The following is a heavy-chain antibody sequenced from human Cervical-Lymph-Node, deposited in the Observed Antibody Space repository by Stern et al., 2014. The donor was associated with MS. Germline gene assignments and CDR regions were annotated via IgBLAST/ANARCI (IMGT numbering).Heavy chain of an antibody. CDR3: ARESRQLIVIQYYSYGMDV. CDR2: ISASGTT. CDR1: GGSIKTGSHY. V-gene: IGHV4-61*02. J-gene: IGHJ6*02. D-gene: IGHD2/OR15-2a*01. Sequence: QVQLQESGPGLVKPSQTLSLTCTVSGGSIKTGSHYWNWIRQPAGKGLEWLGLISASGTTNFNPSLRSRVTMSIDTSNTQFSLKLSSVTAADTAVYYCARESRQLIVIQYYSYGMDVWGQGTTVTVSS.